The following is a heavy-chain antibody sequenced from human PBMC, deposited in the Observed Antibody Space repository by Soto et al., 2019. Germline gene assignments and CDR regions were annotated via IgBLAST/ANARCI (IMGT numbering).Heavy chain of an antibody. CDR3: ARDWELGRIVGATAFDI. J-gene: IGHJ3*02. V-gene: IGHV1-18*01. CDR1: GYTFTSYG. D-gene: IGHD1-26*01. CDR2: ISAYNGNT. Sequence: ASVKVSCKASGYTFTSYGISWVRQAPGHGLEWMGWISAYNGNTNYAQKLQGRVTMTTDTSTSTAYMELRSLRSDDTAVYYCARDWELGRIVGATAFDIWGQGTMVTVSS.